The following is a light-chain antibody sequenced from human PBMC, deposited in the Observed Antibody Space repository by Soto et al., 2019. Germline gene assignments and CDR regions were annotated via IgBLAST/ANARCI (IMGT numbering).Light chain of an antibody. Sequence: PCEIATLSCRASQSVGSRFLAWYQQKPGQAPRLVIHGASTRATGIPDRFSASGSGTDSTLTISRLEPEDFAVYYCQQYYISRTFGQGTKVDIK. CDR1: QSVGSRF. CDR3: QQYYISRT. V-gene: IGKV3-20*01. J-gene: IGKJ1*01. CDR2: GAS.